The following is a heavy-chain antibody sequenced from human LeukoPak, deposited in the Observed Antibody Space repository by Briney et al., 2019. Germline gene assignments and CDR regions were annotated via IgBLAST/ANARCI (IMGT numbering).Heavy chain of an antibody. J-gene: IGHJ3*02. D-gene: IGHD3-10*01. Sequence: PGGSLRLSCAASGFPFSSYAMHWLRQAPGKGLEWVAVIWFDGGKIYYADSVKGRFTISRDNSKNTVYLQMNSLRVEDTAVYHCARGQNYYGSGSQTFDIWGQGTMVTVSS. CDR3: ARGQNYYGSGSQTFDI. V-gene: IGHV3-33*01. CDR1: GFPFSSYA. CDR2: IWFDGGKI.